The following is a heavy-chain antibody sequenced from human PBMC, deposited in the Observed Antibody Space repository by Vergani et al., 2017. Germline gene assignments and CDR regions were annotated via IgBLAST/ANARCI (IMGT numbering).Heavy chain of an antibody. CDR3: ARIRAGITIFGVVTHPLVDY. Sequence: QESGPGLVKPSETLSLTCTVSGGSISSYYWSWIRQPPGKALEWLAHIFSNDEKSYSTSLKNRLTISKDTSKSQVVLTMTNMDPVDTATYYCARIRAGITIFGVVTHPLVDYWGQGTLVTVSS. J-gene: IGHJ4*02. CDR2: IFSNDEK. D-gene: IGHD3-3*01. V-gene: IGHV2-26*01. CDR1: GGSISSYYW.